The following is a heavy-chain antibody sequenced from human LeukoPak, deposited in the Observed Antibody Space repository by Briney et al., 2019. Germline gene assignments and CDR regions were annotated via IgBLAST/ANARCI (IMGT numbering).Heavy chain of an antibody. CDR1: GYTFTSYG. CDR3: ARDRGVVVAAHNWFDP. V-gene: IGHV1-18*01. D-gene: IGHD2-15*01. CDR2: ISAYNGNT. J-gene: IGHJ5*02. Sequence: ASVKVSCKASGYTFTSYGISWVRQAPGQGLEWMGWISAYNGNTNYAQKLQGRVTMTTDTSTSTAYMELRSLRSDDTAVYYCARDRGVVVAAHNWFDPWGQGTLVTVSS.